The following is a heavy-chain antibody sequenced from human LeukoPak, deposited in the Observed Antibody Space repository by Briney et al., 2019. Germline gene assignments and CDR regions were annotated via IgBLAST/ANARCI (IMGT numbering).Heavy chain of an antibody. Sequence: GGSLRLSCAASGFTFSSYSMNWVRQAPGKGLEWVSYISSSSSYIYYADSVKGRFTISRDNAKNSLYLQMNSLRAEDTAVYYCASSPKKDSSSWYEVYWGQGTLVTVSS. CDR3: ASSPKKDSSSWYEVY. V-gene: IGHV3-21*01. CDR1: GFTFSSYS. D-gene: IGHD6-13*01. J-gene: IGHJ4*02. CDR2: ISSSSSYI.